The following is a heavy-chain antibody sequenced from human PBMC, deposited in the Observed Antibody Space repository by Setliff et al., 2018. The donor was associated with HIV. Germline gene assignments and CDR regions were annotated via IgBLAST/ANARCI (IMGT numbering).Heavy chain of an antibody. CDR3: ARDQGIAAAGTTPSYYYYYYMDV. V-gene: IGHV1-69*13. CDR2: IIPIFGTA. J-gene: IGHJ6*03. CDR1: GGTFSSYA. D-gene: IGHD6-13*01. Sequence: SVKVSCKASGGTFSSYAISWVRQAPGQGLEWMGGIIPIFGTANYAQKFQGRVTMTADESTSTAYMELSSLRSEDTAVYYCARDQGIAAAGTTPSYYYYYYMDVWGKGTTVTVSS.